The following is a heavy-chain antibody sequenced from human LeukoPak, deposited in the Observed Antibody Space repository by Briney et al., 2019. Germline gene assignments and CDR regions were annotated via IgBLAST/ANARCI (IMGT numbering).Heavy chain of an antibody. V-gene: IGHV3-30-3*01. J-gene: IGHJ5*02. D-gene: IGHD6-6*01. CDR3: ARSPPGIAARQVNWFDP. CDR2: ISYDGSNK. Sequence: PGGSLRLSCAASGFTFSSYAMHWVRQAPGKGLAWVAVISYDGSNKYYADSVKGRFTISRDNSKNTLYLQMNSLRAEDTAVYYCARSPPGIAARQVNWFDPWGQGTLVTVSS. CDR1: GFTFSSYA.